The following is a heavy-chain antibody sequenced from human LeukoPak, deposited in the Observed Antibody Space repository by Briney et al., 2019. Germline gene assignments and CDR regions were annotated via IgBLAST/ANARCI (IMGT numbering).Heavy chain of an antibody. CDR2: IYTSGST. CDR1: GGSISSGSYY. Sequence: SETLSLTCTVSGGSISSGSYYWSWIRQPAGKGLEWIGRIYTSGSTNYNPSLKSRVTISVDTSMNQFSLKLSSVTAADTAVYYCARGYHSSGSYFTNWFDPWGQGTLVTVSS. CDR3: ARGYHSSGSYFTNWFDP. J-gene: IGHJ5*02. D-gene: IGHD1-26*01. V-gene: IGHV4-61*02.